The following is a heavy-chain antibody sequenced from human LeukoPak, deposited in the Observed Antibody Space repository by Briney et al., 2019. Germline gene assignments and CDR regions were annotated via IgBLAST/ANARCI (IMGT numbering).Heavy chain of an antibody. J-gene: IGHJ3*02. Sequence: QTLSLTCGTSGDGVSSNSAAWDWIRQSPSRGLEWLGRTFYRSNWYNDYASSVKSRITVNPDTSKNQFSLQLNSVTPEDTAVYYCARGSFYTFYIWGQGTMVTVSS. CDR1: GDGVSSNSAA. D-gene: IGHD2/OR15-2a*01. CDR3: ARGSFYTFYI. V-gene: IGHV6-1*01. CDR2: TFYRSNWYN.